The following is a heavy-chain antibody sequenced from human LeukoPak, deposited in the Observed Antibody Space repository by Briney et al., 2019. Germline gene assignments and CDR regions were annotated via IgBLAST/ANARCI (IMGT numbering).Heavy chain of an antibody. Sequence: GASVKVSCKASGYTFTGYYMHWVRQAPGQGLVWMGCINPNSGGTNYAQKFQGRVTMTRDTSISTAYMELSRLRSDDKAVYYCARDPTPFIVVVVAATRYFDYWGQGTLVTVSS. CDR3: ARDPTPFIVVVVAATRYFDY. V-gene: IGHV1-2*02. J-gene: IGHJ4*02. CDR2: INPNSGGT. D-gene: IGHD2-15*01. CDR1: GYTFTGYY.